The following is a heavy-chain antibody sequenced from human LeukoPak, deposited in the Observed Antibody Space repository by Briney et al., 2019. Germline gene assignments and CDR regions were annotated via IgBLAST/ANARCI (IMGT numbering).Heavy chain of an antibody. J-gene: IGHJ4*02. D-gene: IGHD2-2*01. CDR3: ARVSESSTSCYAFDY. V-gene: IGHV1-18*01. CDR2: ISASTGKT. CDR1: GYTFSDYA. Sequence: ASVKVSCKASGYTFSDYAITWVRQVRGQGFEWMGWISASTGKTDYAQNFQGRVTMTTDTSTSTAYMELRSLRSDDTAVYYCARVSESSTSCYAFDYWGQGTLVTVSS.